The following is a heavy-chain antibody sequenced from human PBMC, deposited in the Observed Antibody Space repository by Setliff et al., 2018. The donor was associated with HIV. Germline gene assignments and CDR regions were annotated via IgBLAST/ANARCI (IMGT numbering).Heavy chain of an antibody. V-gene: IGHV1-18*01. CDR1: GYTFTSYG. Sequence: ASVKVSCKASGYTFTSYGISWVRQAPGHGLEWMGWISPNFGHTKYAQKFLDRVTMTIDTSASTAYMELSSLRSDDTAVYYCARGGGYWFYNYGIDVWGQGTTVTVSS. D-gene: IGHD2-8*02. J-gene: IGHJ6*02. CDR2: ISPNFGHT. CDR3: ARGGGYWFYNYGIDV.